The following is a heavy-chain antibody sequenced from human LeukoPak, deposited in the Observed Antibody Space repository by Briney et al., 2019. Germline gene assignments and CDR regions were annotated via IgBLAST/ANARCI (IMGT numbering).Heavy chain of an antibody. CDR1: GGSFSGYY. CDR3: ARGKGPDITMIVVAPRDFDY. J-gene: IGHJ4*02. CDR2: INHSGST. V-gene: IGHV4-34*01. D-gene: IGHD3-22*01. Sequence: SETLSLNCAVYGGSFSGYYWSWIRQPPGKGLEWIGEINHSGSTNYNPSLKSRVTISVDTSKNQFSLKLSSVTAADTAVYYCARGKGPDITMIVVAPRDFDYWGQGTLVTVSS.